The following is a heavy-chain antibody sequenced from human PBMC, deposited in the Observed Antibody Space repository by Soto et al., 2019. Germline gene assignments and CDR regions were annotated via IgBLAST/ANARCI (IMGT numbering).Heavy chain of an antibody. J-gene: IGHJ4*02. D-gene: IGHD6-13*01. CDR2: MYYSGST. V-gene: IGHV4-31*03. CDR1: GGSINSGGYY. Sequence: QVQLRESGPGLVKPSQTLSLTCTVSGGSINSGGYYWNWIRQHPGKGLEWIGYMYYSGSTDFNPFLRSRVITPADTSENHFSLKLSSVTAADTAVYFCARGYRQSGYSSSWVFDYWGQGTLVNVSS. CDR3: ARGYRQSGYSSSWVFDY.